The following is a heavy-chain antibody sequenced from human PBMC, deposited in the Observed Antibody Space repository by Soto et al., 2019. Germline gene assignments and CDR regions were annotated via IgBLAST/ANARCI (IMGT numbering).Heavy chain of an antibody. D-gene: IGHD3-3*01. CDR3: ARGGGVGVAGSAAFDM. V-gene: IGHV1-2*02. J-gene: IGHJ3*02. CDR2: INPATGAA. CDR1: GYPVTAYY. Sequence: QLHLVQSGAVVKKPGASVTVSCSASGYPVTAYYMHWVRQAPGRGLEWMGGINPATGAAKYTQTFQGRGTLARDTSPSKGFMELSGLTSEDTAVFYWARGGGVGVAGSAAFDMWGQGTLVTVSS.